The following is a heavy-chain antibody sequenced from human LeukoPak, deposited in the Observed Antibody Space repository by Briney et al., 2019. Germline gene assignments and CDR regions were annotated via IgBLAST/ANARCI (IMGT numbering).Heavy chain of an antibody. Sequence: GGSLRQTCAASGFTFSDYYMSWIRQAPGKGLEWVSYISSSSSYINYADSVKGRFTISRDNAKNSLYLQMNSLRAEDTAVYYCARDRYILTGYYYFDYWAQGILVTVSS. D-gene: IGHD3-9*01. J-gene: IGHJ4*02. CDR3: ARDRYILTGYYYFDY. CDR1: GFTFSDYY. CDR2: ISSSSSYI. V-gene: IGHV3-11*06.